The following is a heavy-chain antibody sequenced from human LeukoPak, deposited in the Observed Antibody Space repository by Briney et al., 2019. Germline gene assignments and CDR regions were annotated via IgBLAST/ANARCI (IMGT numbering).Heavy chain of an antibody. CDR1: GGSISSGGYY. J-gene: IGHJ4*02. CDR2: IYYSGST. CDR3: AREVVGASFDY. D-gene: IGHD1-26*01. Sequence: SSETLSLTCTVSGGSISSGGYYWSWMRQRPGKGLEWIGYIYYSGSTYYNPSLKSRVTISVDTSKTQFSLKLSSVTAADTAVYYCAREVVGASFDYWGQGTLVTVSS. V-gene: IGHV4-31*03.